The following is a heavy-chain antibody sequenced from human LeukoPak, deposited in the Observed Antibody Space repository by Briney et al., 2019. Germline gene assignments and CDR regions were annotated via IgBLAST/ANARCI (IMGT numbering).Heavy chain of an antibody. D-gene: IGHD3-10*01. CDR1: GGSITSYY. CDR2: IYVTEST. CDR3: ARDSGTTGEVKFDP. J-gene: IGHJ5*02. Sequence: SETLSLTYTVSGGSITSYYWSWIRQPAGRGLEWIGRIYVTESTTYNPSLKSRVTISIDTSKNQSSLKLTSVTAADTAVYYCARDSGTTGEVKFDPWGQGTLVTVSS. V-gene: IGHV4-4*07.